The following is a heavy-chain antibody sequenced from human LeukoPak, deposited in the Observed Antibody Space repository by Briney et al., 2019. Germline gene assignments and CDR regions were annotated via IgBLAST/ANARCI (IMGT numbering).Heavy chain of an antibody. J-gene: IGHJ3*02. CDR1: GYTFPGYY. CDR2: ISAAYGNT. D-gene: IGHD3-10*01. CDR3: ARVGGSYSLSAFDM. Sequence: ASVKVSCNASGYTFPGYYMHWVRQAPGQGLEWMGWISAAYGNTNYIQKFQGRVTMTTDTSTSTAYMELRRLRSDDTAVYYCARVGGSYSLSAFDMWGQGTTVTVSS. V-gene: IGHV1-18*04.